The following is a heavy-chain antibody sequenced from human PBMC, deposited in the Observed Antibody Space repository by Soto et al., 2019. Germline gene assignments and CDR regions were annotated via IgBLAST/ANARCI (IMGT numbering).Heavy chain of an antibody. V-gene: IGHV4-34*01. Sequence: PSETLSLTCAVYGGSFSGYYWTWIRQPPGTGLEWIGEINHSGSTNYNPSLKSRVTISVDPSKNQFSLKLTSVTAADTAVYYCARDKITGLFDYWGQGTLVTVSS. CDR3: ARDKITGLFDY. J-gene: IGHJ4*02. CDR2: INHSGST. D-gene: IGHD2-8*02. CDR1: GGSFSGYY.